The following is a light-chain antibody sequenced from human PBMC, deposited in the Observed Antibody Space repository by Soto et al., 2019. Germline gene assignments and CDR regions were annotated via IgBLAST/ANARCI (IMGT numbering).Light chain of an antibody. CDR3: CSDTFTSTPWM. Sequence: QSALTQPRSVSGSPGQSVTISCTATSSDVGRYDYFSWYQQHPGKAPKLIIYDVTKRPSGFPSRFSGSKSGDTASLTISGLQAEDEADYHCCSDTFTSTPWMFAGGTKLTVL. V-gene: IGLV2-11*01. CDR1: SSDVGRYDY. J-gene: IGLJ3*02. CDR2: DVT.